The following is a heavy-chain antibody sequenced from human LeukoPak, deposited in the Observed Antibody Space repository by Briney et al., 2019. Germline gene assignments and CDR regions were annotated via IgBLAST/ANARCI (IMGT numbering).Heavy chain of an antibody. CDR3: ARHSRNTFGVVVVPYYFGY. CDR2: IYYSGST. J-gene: IGHJ4*02. D-gene: IGHD3-16*02. Sequence: SETLSLTCTVSGGSISSTGYYWGWVRQPPGKGLEWIGSIYYSGSTHYSPSLKSRVTISVDTSKNQFSLRLSSVTAADTAVYYCARHSRNTFGVVVVPYYFGYWGQGTLVTVSS. CDR1: GGSISSTGYY. V-gene: IGHV4-39*01.